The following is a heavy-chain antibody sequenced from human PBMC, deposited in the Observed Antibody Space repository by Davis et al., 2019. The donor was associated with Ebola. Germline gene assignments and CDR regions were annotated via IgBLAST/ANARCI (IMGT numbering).Heavy chain of an antibody. J-gene: IGHJ4*02. CDR2: IKQDGSAK. CDR3: TRHINWAFDY. V-gene: IGHV3-7*01. Sequence: PGGSLRLSCAASGFIFSDYGIHWVRQAPGKGLEWVANIKQDGSAKPYVGSVKGRFTISRDNTKNSLYLQMDSLRAEDTAVYYCTRHINWAFDYWGQGTLVTVSS. CDR1: GFIFSDYG. D-gene: IGHD1-1*01.